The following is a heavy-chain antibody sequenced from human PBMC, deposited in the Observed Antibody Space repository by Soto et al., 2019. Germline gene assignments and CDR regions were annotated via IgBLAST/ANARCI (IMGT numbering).Heavy chain of an antibody. J-gene: IGHJ4*02. D-gene: IGHD6-13*01. CDR1: GFTFSSYA. V-gene: IGHV3-33*08. CDR3: ALAAAGPIDY. Sequence: PGGSLRLSCAASGFTFSSYAMSWVRQAPGKGLEWVAVIWYDGSNKYYADSVKGRFTISRDNSKNTLYLQMNSLRAEDTAVYYCALAAAGPIDYWGQGTLVTVSS. CDR2: IWYDGSNK.